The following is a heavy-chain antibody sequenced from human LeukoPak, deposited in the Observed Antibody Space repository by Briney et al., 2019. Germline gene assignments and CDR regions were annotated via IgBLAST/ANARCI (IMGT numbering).Heavy chain of an antibody. Sequence: SETLSLTCAVYGGSFSGYYWSWIRQPPGKGLEWIGEINHSGSTNYNPSLKSRVTISVDTSKNQFSLKLSSVTAADTAVYYCARRARSNPPDYWGQRTLVTVSS. CDR3: ARRARSNPPDY. V-gene: IGHV4-34*01. CDR1: GGSFSGYY. D-gene: IGHD4-11*01. CDR2: INHSGST. J-gene: IGHJ4*02.